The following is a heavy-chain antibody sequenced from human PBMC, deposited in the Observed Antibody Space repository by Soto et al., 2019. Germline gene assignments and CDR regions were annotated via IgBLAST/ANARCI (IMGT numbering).Heavy chain of an antibody. CDR2: INPNSGGT. V-gene: IGHV1-2*04. D-gene: IGHD3-3*01. CDR1: GYTFTGDY. Sequence: ALVKVSCKASGYTFTGDYMDWVRQAPGQGLEWMGWINPNSGGTNYAQKFQGWVTMTTDTSISTAYMELSRLRSEDTAVYYCAGGAITTTARYGMDVWGQGTTVTVSS. CDR3: AGGAITTTARYGMDV. J-gene: IGHJ6*02.